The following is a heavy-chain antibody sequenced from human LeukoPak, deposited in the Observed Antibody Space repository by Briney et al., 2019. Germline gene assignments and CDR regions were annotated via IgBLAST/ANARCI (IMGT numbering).Heavy chain of an antibody. CDR2: IIPIFGTA. V-gene: IGHV1-69*06. CDR3: ARGLHYYGSGSYYYYMDV. D-gene: IGHD3-10*01. CDR1: GYTFTGYY. J-gene: IGHJ6*03. Sequence: ASVKVSCKASGYTFTGYYMHWVRQAPGQGLECMGGIIPIFGTANYAQKFRGRVTITADKSTSTAYMELSSLRSEDTAVYYCARGLHYYGSGSYYYYMDVWGKGTTVTVSS.